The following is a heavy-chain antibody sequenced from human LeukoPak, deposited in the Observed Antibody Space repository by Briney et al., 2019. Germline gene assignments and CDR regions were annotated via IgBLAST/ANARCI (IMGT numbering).Heavy chain of an antibody. J-gene: IGHJ4*02. V-gene: IGHV4-34*01. CDR3: ARGQKNSSGWYRVNYFDY. D-gene: IGHD6-19*01. CDR1: GGSFSGYY. Sequence: PSETLSLTCAVYGGSFSGYYWSWIRQPPGKGLEWFGEINHSGSTNYNPSLKSRVTISVDTSKNQFSLKLSSVTAADTAVYYCARGQKNSSGWYRVNYFDYWGQGTLVTVSS. CDR2: INHSGST.